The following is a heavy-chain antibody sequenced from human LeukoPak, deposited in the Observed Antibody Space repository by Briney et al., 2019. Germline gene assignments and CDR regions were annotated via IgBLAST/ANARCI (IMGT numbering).Heavy chain of an antibody. J-gene: IGHJ4*02. CDR2: IYYSGST. CDR1: GCSISSSSYY. V-gene: IGHV4-39*07. CDR3: ARMRQQLVEVDY. Sequence: PSETLSLTCTVSGCSISSSSYYWGWIRQPPGKGLEWIGSIYYSGSTYYNPSLKSRVTISVDTSKNQFSLKLSSVTAADTAVYYCARMRQQLVEVDYWGQGTLVTVSS. D-gene: IGHD6-13*01.